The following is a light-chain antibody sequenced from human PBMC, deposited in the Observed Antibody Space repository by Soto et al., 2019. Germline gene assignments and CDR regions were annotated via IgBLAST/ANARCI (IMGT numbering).Light chain of an antibody. CDR3: QQYNSYSWT. V-gene: IGKV1-27*01. CDR2: AAS. CDR1: QGITNY. Sequence: DIHMTHSPPSVSASVLYRVTITFLASQGITNYLAWYQQGPGKIPKLLIYAASTLQSGVPSRFSGSGSGTDFTLTISSLQPDDFATYYCQQYNSYSWTFGQGTKV. J-gene: IGKJ1*01.